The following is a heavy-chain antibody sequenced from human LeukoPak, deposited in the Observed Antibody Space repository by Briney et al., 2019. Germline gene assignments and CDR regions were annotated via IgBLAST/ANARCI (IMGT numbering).Heavy chain of an antibody. D-gene: IGHD6-13*01. CDR2: IYTSGST. V-gene: IGHV4-4*07. CDR3: ARAATVTYSSNSYYYYYYMDV. J-gene: IGHJ6*03. Sequence: SETLSPTCTVSGGSISGNSWNWIRQPAGKGLEWIGRIYTSGSTNHNPSLKSRVTMSVDTSKNQFSLRVISVTAADTAVYYCARAATVTYSSNSYYYYYYMDVWGKGTTVTVSS. CDR1: GGSISGNS.